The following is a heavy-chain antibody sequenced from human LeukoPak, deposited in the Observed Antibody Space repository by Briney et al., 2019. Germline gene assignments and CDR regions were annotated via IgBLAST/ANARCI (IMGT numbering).Heavy chain of an antibody. CDR1: GGSFSGYY. V-gene: IGHV4-34*01. CDR3: ARDSGGSYGY. Sequence: SETLSLTCAVYGGSFSGYYWSWIRQPPGKGLEWIGEINHSGSTNYNPSLKSRVTMSVDTSKNQFSLKLSSVTAADTAVYYCARDSGGSYGYWGQGTLVTVSS. J-gene: IGHJ4*02. D-gene: IGHD1-26*01. CDR2: INHSGST.